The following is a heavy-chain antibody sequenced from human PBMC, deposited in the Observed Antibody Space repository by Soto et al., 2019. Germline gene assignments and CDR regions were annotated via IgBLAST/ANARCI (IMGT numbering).Heavy chain of an antibody. CDR2: IYPGDSDT. D-gene: IGHD1-26*01. Sequence: GESLKISCKGSGYSFTSYCIGWVRQMPGNGLEWMGIIYPGDSDTRYSPSFQGEVTISADKSISTAYLQWSSLKASDTAMYYCVRSLATKEDYYCGMDVWGKGNTVTVSS. J-gene: IGHJ6*04. V-gene: IGHV5-51*01. CDR1: GYSFTSYC. CDR3: VRSLATKEDYYCGMDV.